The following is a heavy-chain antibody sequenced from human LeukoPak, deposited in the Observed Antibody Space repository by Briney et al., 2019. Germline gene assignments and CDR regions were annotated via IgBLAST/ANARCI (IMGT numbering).Heavy chain of an antibody. CDR1: GFTFSSYA. V-gene: IGHV3-23*01. Sequence: GGSLRLSCAASGFTFSSYAMSWVRQAPGKGLEWVSAISGSGGSRYYADSVKGRFTISRDNSKSTLYLQMNSLRAEDTAVYYCAKRASGSSWNFDYWGQGTLVTVSS. J-gene: IGHJ4*02. CDR2: ISGSGGSR. D-gene: IGHD6-13*01. CDR3: AKRASGSSWNFDY.